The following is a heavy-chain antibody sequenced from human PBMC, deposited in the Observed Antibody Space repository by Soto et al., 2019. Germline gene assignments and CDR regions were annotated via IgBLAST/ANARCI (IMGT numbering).Heavy chain of an antibody. Sequence: SVKVSCKASGGTFSSYAISWVRQAPGQGLEWMGGIIPIFGTANYAQKFQGRVTITADESTSTAYMELSSLRSEDTAVYYCATSKGIAAAGTGLFKFDYWGQGTLVTVSS. CDR3: ATSKGIAAAGTGLFKFDY. CDR1: GGTFSSYA. V-gene: IGHV1-69*13. J-gene: IGHJ4*02. CDR2: IIPIFGTA. D-gene: IGHD6-13*01.